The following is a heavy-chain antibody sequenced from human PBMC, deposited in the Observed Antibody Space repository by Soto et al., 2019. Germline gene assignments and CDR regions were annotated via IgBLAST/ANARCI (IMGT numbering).Heavy chain of an antibody. CDR3: ARHKFGDSSSHDY. Sequence: QLQLQESGPGLVKPSETLSLTCTVSGGSISSSSYYWGWIRQPPGKGLEWIGSIYYSGSTYYNPSLKSRVTISVDTSKNQFSLKLSSVTAADTAVYYCARHKFGDSSSHDYWGQGTLVTVSS. D-gene: IGHD6-6*01. V-gene: IGHV4-39*01. CDR1: GGSISSSSYY. CDR2: IYYSGST. J-gene: IGHJ4*02.